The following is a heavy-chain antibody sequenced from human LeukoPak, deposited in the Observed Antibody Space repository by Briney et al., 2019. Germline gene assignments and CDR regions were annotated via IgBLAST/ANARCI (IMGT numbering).Heavy chain of an antibody. D-gene: IGHD5-18*01. CDR1: GGSIIRYH. V-gene: IGHV4-4*07. Sequence: PSETLSLTCTVSGGSIIRYHWNWIRQPAGKGLEWIGRISTSGSPNYNPSLMSRVTMSVDTSKNQLSLKLSSVTAADTAVYYCARGRDTALNYFDLWGRGTLVTVSS. CDR2: ISTSGSP. CDR3: ARGRDTALNYFDL. J-gene: IGHJ2*01.